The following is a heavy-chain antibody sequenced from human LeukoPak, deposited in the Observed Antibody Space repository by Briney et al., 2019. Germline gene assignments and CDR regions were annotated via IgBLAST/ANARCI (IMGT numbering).Heavy chain of an antibody. CDR3: ARDSTAAGTFNWFDP. V-gene: IGHV1-18*01. Sequence: GASVKVSCKASGYTFTSYGISWVRQAPGQGLEWMGWISAYNGNTNYAQKFQGRVTLTRDTSTSTVYMELSNLTSEDTAVYYCARDSTAAGTFNWFDPWGQGTLVTVSS. J-gene: IGHJ5*02. CDR2: ISAYNGNT. D-gene: IGHD6-13*01. CDR1: GYTFTSYG.